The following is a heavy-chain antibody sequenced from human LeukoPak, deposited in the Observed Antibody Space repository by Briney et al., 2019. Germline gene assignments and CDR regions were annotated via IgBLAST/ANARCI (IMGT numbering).Heavy chain of an antibody. Sequence: PGGSLRLSGAASGFTFGSYAMPWVRQAPGKGLGWGAVISYDGSNKYYAASVKGRFTISRDNSKNPLYLQMNSLRAEDTAVYYCARDRGDSSGYYYFDYWGQGTLVTVSS. CDR3: ARDRGDSSGYYYFDY. V-gene: IGHV3-30-3*01. J-gene: IGHJ4*02. CDR2: ISYDGSNK. CDR1: GFTFGSYA. D-gene: IGHD3-22*01.